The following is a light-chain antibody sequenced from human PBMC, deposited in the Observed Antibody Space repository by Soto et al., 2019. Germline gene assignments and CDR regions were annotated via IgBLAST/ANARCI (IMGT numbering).Light chain of an antibody. J-gene: IGLJ3*02. V-gene: IGLV1-47*01. CDR3: AAWDDSLNGRWV. CDR2: RTN. CDR1: SSNIGNNY. Sequence: QSVLTQSSSASGTPGQRVTISCSGSSSNIGNNYVYWFQQLPGTAPKVLIFRTNQRPAGVPDRFSGSKSGTSASLAISGLQSEDEADYYCAAWDDSLNGRWVFGGGTKLTVL.